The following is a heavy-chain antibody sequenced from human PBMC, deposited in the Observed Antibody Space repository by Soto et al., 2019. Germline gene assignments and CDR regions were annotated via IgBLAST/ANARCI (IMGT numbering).Heavy chain of an antibody. CDR1: GGTFSSYA. V-gene: IGHV1-69*13. Sequence: SVKVSCKASGGTFSSYAISWVRQAPGQGLERMGGIIPIFGTANYAQKFQGRVTITADESTSTAYVELSSLRSEDTAVYYCARASRHYDFWSGRGEYYYYGMDVSGQGTTVTVSS. J-gene: IGHJ6*02. CDR3: ARASRHYDFWSGRGEYYYYGMDV. D-gene: IGHD3-3*01. CDR2: IIPIFGTA.